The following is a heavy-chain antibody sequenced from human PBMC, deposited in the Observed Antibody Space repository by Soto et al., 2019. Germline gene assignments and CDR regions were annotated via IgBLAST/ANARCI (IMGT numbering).Heavy chain of an antibody. J-gene: IGHJ3*02. Sequence: TGGSLRLSCAASGFTFSSYAMSWVRQAPGKGLEWVSAISGSGGSTYHADSVKGGFTISRDNSKNTLYLQMNSLRAEDTAVYYCTTKTLLRPPHAFDIWGQGTMVTVSS. D-gene: IGHD3-3*01. V-gene: IGHV3-23*01. CDR3: TTKTLLRPPHAFDI. CDR2: ISGSGGST. CDR1: GFTFSSYA.